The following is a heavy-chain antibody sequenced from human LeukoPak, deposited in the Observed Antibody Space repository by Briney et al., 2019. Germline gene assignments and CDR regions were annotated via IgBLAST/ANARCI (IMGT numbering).Heavy chain of an antibody. V-gene: IGHV3-74*01. CDR3: ARTSDY. CDR2: INSDGSSR. J-gene: IGHJ4*02. CDR1: GFTFSNFW. Sequence: GGSLRLSCAASGFTFSNFWMHWVRQAPGKGLVWVSRINSDGSSRTYADAVKGRFTISRDNAKNTLYLQMNSLRAEDTAVYYCARTSDYWGQGTLVTVSS.